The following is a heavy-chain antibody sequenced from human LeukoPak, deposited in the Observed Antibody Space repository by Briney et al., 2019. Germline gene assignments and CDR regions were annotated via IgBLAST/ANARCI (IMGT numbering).Heavy chain of an antibody. CDR2: IKNDGSET. V-gene: IGHV3-7*01. D-gene: IGHD5-12*01. CDR1: GFNFRDHW. CDR3: TRDGGQSGFDFDY. Sequence: GSLRLSCAVSGFNFRDHWMDWVRQAPGKGLEWVGHIKNDGSETYYLDSLKGRFSISRDNTNNALYLQMNSLRAEDTAVYYCTRDGGQSGFDFDYWGQGTLVTVSS. J-gene: IGHJ4*02.